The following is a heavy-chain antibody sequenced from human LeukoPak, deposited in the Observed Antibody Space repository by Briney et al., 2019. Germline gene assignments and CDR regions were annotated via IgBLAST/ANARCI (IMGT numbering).Heavy chain of an antibody. D-gene: IGHD2-21*01. CDR1: GFTFSDYW. CDR3: ARVASYSFDI. V-gene: IGHV3-7*01. Sequence: PGGSLRLSCTVSGFTFSDYWMSWVRQAPGKGLEWVANINQDGSEKYYVDSVRGRFTVPRDNDKNSLYLQVNSLRAEDRAVYYCARVASYSFDIWGQGTMVTVSS. CDR2: INQDGSEK. J-gene: IGHJ3*02.